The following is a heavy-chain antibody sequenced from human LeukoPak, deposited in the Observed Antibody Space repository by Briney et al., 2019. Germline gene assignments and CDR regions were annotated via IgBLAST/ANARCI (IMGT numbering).Heavy chain of an antibody. CDR2: VSGSGLTT. V-gene: IGHV3-23*01. D-gene: IGHD6-19*01. CDR3: AKDAQDVPQSGWYRSLDYHDH. J-gene: IGHJ4*02. CDR1: GLVFSSYG. Sequence: GGSLRLSCEASGLVFSSYGMNWVRQAPGRGLQWVAGVSGSGLTTNYADAVEGRFTIYRDNSKNTLYLQMNSLRVEDTAVYFCAKDAQDVPQSGWYRSLDYHDHWGQGTLVTVSA.